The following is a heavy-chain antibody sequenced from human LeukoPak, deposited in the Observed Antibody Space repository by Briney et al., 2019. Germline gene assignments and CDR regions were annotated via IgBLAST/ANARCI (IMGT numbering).Heavy chain of an antibody. CDR2: VRTGVRNT. J-gene: IGHJ3*02. CDR1: GFTFSIYA. D-gene: IGHD3-16*01. CDR3: AKGGGATDDDVFDI. Sequence: PGGSLRLSCAASGFTFSIYAMTWVRQAPGKGLEWVSTVRTGVRNTYYADSVKGRVTISRDDSKKTLYLQMNSLRAEDTAVYFCAKGGGATDDDVFDIWGQGTMVSVSS. V-gene: IGHV3-23*01.